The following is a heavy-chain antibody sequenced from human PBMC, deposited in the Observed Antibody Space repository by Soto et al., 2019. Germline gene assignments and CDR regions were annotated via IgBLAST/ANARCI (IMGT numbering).Heavy chain of an antibody. J-gene: IGHJ4*02. D-gene: IGHD3-16*01. CDR3: AISQDRGGRTTFIY. CDR2: INWKSDI. V-gene: IGHV3-9*01. CDR1: GFTFDDNA. Sequence: GGSLRLSCAVSGFTFDDNAMHWVRQAPEKGLEWVSGINWKSDIGYADSVKGRCTISRDNAENSLYLQMNSLIAEDTALYYCAISQDRGGRTTFIYWGQGTQVTVSS.